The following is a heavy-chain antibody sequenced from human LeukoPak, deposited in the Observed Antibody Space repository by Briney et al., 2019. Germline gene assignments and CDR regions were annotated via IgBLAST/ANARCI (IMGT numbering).Heavy chain of an antibody. J-gene: IGHJ4*02. V-gene: IGHV3-66*01. D-gene: IGHD2-2*01. CDR3: ASSTSTPGGFDF. CDR2: IYTGDNT. CDR1: RISDY. Sequence: PGGSLRLSCAASRISDYMIWVRQAPGTGLEWVSVIYTGDNTYYANSVKGRFTISRDNSQRMLYLQMNSLRAEDTSVYYCASSTSTPGGFDFWGQGTLVTVSP.